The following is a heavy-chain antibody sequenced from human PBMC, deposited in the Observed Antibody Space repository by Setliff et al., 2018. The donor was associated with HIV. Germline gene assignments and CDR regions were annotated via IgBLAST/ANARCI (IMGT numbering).Heavy chain of an antibody. D-gene: IGHD3-10*01. Sequence: SETLSLTCTVSGGSINTGSYYWGWIRQPPGKGLESIGTIYYSGSTYYKPSLKSRLAISVDTSKNQFSLKMSSVTAADTAVYYCARARGPEGYFDSWGQGTLVTVSS. CDR3: ARARGPEGYFDS. J-gene: IGHJ4*02. CDR2: IYYSGST. CDR1: GGSINTGSYY. V-gene: IGHV4-39*07.